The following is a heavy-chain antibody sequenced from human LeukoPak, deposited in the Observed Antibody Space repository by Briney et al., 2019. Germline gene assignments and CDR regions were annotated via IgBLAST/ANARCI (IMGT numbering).Heavy chain of an antibody. J-gene: IGHJ4*02. D-gene: IGHD4/OR15-4a*01. CDR2: ISYTGGHE. V-gene: IGHV3-21*01. CDR1: GFTFSAYG. Sequence: GGSLRLSCAASGFTFSAYGMTWVRQAPGKGLEWVSTISYTGGHEFYADSLKGRFNISRDNAKNSAYLQMHSLRAEDTAVYYCATDGAAWSRDNWGQGTLVTVSS. CDR3: ATDGAAWSRDN.